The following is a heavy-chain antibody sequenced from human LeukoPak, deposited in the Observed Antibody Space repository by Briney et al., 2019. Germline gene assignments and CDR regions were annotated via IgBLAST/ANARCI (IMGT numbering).Heavy chain of an antibody. CDR2: IRYDGSNE. CDR1: GFTFSGSV. V-gene: IGHV3-30*02. Sequence: GGSLRLSCEASGFTFSGSVMHWVRQAPGGGLQWVALIRYDGSNEDYADSVKGRFTVSRDNSKNTLYLQMNSLTGEDTAVYYCAKDGYGDSFDYWGRGTLVTVSS. J-gene: IGHJ4*02. CDR3: AKDGYGDSFDY. D-gene: IGHD4-17*01.